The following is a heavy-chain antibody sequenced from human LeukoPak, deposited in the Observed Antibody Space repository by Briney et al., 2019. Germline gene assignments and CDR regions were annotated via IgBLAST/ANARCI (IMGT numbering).Heavy chain of an antibody. J-gene: IGHJ4*02. CDR3: ARGDIVVVPAANPLDY. Sequence: ASVKVSCKASGGTFSSYAISWVRQAPGQGLEWMGWISAYNGNTNYAQKLQGRVTMTTDTSTSTAYMELRSLRSDDTAVYYCARGDIVVVPAANPLDYWGQGTLVTVSS. CDR2: ISAYNGNT. CDR1: GGTFSSYA. D-gene: IGHD2-2*01. V-gene: IGHV1-18*01.